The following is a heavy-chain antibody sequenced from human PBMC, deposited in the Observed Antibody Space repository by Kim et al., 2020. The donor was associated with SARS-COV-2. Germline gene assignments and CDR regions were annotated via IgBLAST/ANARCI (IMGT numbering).Heavy chain of an antibody. V-gene: IGHV4-59*08. D-gene: IGHD3-10*01. CDR2: IYYSGST. CDR3: ASVGYGLGNWFDP. Sequence: SETLSLTCTVSGGSISSYYWSWIRQPPGKGLEWIGYIYYSGSTNYNPSLKSRVTISVDTSKNQFSLKLSSVTAADTAVYYCASVGYGLGNWFDPWGQGTLVTVSS. J-gene: IGHJ5*02. CDR1: GGSISSYY.